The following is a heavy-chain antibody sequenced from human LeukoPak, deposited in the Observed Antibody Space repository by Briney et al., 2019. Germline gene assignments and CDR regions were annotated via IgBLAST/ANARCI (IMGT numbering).Heavy chain of an antibody. Sequence: GGSLRLSCAASGFTVSSNAMTWVRQATGKGLEWVSTIYGGGSTYYADSVKGRFTISRDNSKNTLYLQMNSLRAEDTAVYYCATRYSFDYLGYWGQGTLVTVSS. D-gene: IGHD5-12*01. CDR2: IYGGGST. V-gene: IGHV3-53*01. CDR3: ATRYSFDYLGY. J-gene: IGHJ4*02. CDR1: GFTVSSNA.